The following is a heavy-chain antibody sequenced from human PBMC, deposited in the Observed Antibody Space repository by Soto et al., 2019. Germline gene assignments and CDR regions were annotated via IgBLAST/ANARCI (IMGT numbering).Heavy chain of an antibody. Sequence: PVASVKVSCKASGYTFTTYGISWVRQAPGQGLDWMGWISGYNGNTNYAQKLQGRVTMTTDTSTNTAYMELRSLRSDDTAVYYCARWLYSSSYRGSYHYYMDVWGKGTTVTVSS. CDR1: GYTFTTYG. V-gene: IGHV1-18*01. CDR3: ARWLYSSSYRGSYHYYMDV. J-gene: IGHJ6*03. CDR2: ISGYNGNT. D-gene: IGHD6-6*01.